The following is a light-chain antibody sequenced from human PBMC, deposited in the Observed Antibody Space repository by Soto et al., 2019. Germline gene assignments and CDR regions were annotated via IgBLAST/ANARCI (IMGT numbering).Light chain of an antibody. CDR2: LNSDGSH. J-gene: IGLJ2*01. CDR3: QTWGTGTVV. Sequence: QSVLTQSPSASASLGASVKLTCTLSSGHSSYAIAWHQQQPEKGHRYLMKLNSDGSHSKGDGIPDRFSGSSSGAERYLTISSLQSEDEADYYCQTWGTGTVVFGGGTQLTVL. V-gene: IGLV4-69*01. CDR1: SGHSSYA.